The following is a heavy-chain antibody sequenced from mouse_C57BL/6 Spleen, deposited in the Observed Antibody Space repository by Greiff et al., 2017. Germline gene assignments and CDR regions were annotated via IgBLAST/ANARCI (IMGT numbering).Heavy chain of an antibody. CDR2: ISSGSSTI. V-gene: IGHV5-17*01. Sequence: EVKLEESGGGLVKPGGSLKLSCAASGFTFSDYGMHWVRQAPEKGLEWVAYISSGSSTIYYADTVKGRFTISRDNAKNTLFLQMTSLRSEDTAMYYGARGVPNYDGSSPLWYFDVWGTGTTVTGSS. D-gene: IGHD1-1*01. J-gene: IGHJ1*03. CDR1: GFTFSDYG. CDR3: ARGVPNYDGSSPLWYFDV.